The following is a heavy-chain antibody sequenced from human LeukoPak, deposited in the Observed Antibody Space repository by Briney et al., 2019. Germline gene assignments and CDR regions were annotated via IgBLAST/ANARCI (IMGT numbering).Heavy chain of an antibody. V-gene: IGHV1-69*04. Sequence: ASVKVSCKASGGTFSSYTISWVRQAPGQGLEWMGRIIPILGIANYAQKFQGRVTITADKSTSTAYMELSSLRSEDTAVYYCARDLSDGSGCPDYYYGMDVWGQGTTVTVSS. CDR3: ARDLSDGSGCPDYYYGMDV. CDR2: IIPILGIA. D-gene: IGHD3-10*01. CDR1: GGTFSSYT. J-gene: IGHJ6*02.